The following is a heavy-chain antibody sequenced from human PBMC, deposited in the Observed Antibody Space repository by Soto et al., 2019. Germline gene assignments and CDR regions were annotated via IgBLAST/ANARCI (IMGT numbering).Heavy chain of an antibody. V-gene: IGHV1-46*01. CDR1: GYTFTSYY. J-gene: IGHJ6*02. D-gene: IGHD2-15*01. Sequence: GASVNVSFKASGYTFTSYYMHWVRQAPGQGLELMGIINPSGGSTSYAQKFQGRVTMTRDTSTSTVYMELSSLRSEDTAVYYCAREPGGYCSGGSCKRMDVWGQGTTVTVSS. CDR3: AREPGGYCSGGSCKRMDV. CDR2: INPSGGST.